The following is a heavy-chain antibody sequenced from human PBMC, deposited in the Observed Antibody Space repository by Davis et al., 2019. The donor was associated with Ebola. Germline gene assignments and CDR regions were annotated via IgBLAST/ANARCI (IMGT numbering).Heavy chain of an antibody. Sequence: MPSETLSLTCTVSGGSVSSGRYYWNWIRQTPGEGLEWIGHIYYSGSTDYSPSLGGRATILLDTSKNQFSLKLTSVTAADTAVYYCARDGYNYSYFDYWGQGTLVTVSS. CDR3: ARDGYNYSYFDY. J-gene: IGHJ4*02. V-gene: IGHV4-61*01. CDR2: IYYSGST. D-gene: IGHD5-24*01. CDR1: GGSVSSGRYY.